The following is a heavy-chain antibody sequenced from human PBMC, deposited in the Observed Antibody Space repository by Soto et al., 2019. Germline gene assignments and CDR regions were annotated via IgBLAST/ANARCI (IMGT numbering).Heavy chain of an antibody. D-gene: IGHD2-21*02. Sequence: QVQLVQSGAEVKKPGASVKVSCKASGYTFTSYGISWVRQAPGQGLEWMGWVSAYTGNTNYAQHLQGRVTMTTDTSSTTAYMELRSLRSDDTAVYYCARFQVVTPLDYWGQGTLVTVSS. V-gene: IGHV1-18*01. J-gene: IGHJ4*02. CDR3: ARFQVVTPLDY. CDR1: GYTFTSYG. CDR2: VSAYTGNT.